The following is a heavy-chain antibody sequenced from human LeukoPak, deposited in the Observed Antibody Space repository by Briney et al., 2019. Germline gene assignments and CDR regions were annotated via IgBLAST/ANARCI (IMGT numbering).Heavy chain of an antibody. CDR3: VREGFYVFDV. V-gene: IGHV3-7*01. Sequence: GGSLRLSCAAYGFTFTNNLMSWVRQVPGKGLEWVANITQDGPDTTYADSVRGRFTIFRDNAKDSVYLQMNSPRAEYSATYYCVREGFYVFDVWGQGTLVTVSS. CDR1: GFTFTNNL. D-gene: IGHD5/OR15-5a*01. CDR2: ITQDGPDT. J-gene: IGHJ4*01.